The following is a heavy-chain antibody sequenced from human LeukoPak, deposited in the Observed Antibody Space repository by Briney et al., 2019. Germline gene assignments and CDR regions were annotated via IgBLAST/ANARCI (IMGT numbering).Heavy chain of an antibody. D-gene: IGHD5-12*01. CDR2: ISGSGGST. V-gene: IGHV3-23*01. Sequence: GGSLRLSCAASGFTFSSYAMSWVRQAPGKGLEWVSAISGSGGSTYYADSVKGRFTIPRGNSKNTLYLQMNSLRAEDTAVYYCARYSGYDFGYFDYWGQGTLVTVSS. J-gene: IGHJ4*02. CDR1: GFTFSSYA. CDR3: ARYSGYDFGYFDY.